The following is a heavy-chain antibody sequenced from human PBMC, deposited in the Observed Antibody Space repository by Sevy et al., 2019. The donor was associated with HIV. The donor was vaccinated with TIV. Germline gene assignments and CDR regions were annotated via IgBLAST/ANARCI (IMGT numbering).Heavy chain of an antibody. CDR1: GFTFSSYG. Sequence: GGSLRLSCAASGFTFSSYGMHWVRQAPGKGLEWVAFIRYDGSNKYYADSVKGRFTIPRDNSKNTLYLQMNSLRAEDTAVYYCASGPSNYYDSSGYYYNFDYWGQGTLVTVSS. CDR2: IRYDGSNK. V-gene: IGHV3-30*02. J-gene: IGHJ4*02. D-gene: IGHD3-22*01. CDR3: ASGPSNYYDSSGYYYNFDY.